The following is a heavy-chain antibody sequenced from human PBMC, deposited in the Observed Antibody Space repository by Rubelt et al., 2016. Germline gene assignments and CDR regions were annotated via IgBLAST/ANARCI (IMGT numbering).Heavy chain of an antibody. CDR3: TKDIRSGTYRDY. CDR1: GFTFSTYA. Sequence: EVQLLESGGGLVQPGGSLRLSCAASGFTFSTYAMSWVRQAPGKGLELVSAISGSGANTYYADSVKGRLTISRDKSKNTLYLQMSSLRAEDTAVYYCTKDIRSGTYRDYWGQGTLVTVSS. D-gene: IGHD1-26*01. V-gene: IGHV3-23*01. CDR2: ISGSGANT. J-gene: IGHJ4*02.